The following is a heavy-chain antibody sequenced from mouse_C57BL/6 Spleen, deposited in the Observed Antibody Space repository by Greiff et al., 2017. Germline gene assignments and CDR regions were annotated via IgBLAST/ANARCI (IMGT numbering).Heavy chain of an antibody. CDR1: GFTFSSYA. D-gene: IGHD1-1*01. Sequence: EVKLMESGGGLVKPGGSLKLSCAASGFTFSSYAMSWVRQTPEKRLEWVATISDGGSYTYYPDNVKGRFTISRDNAKNNLYLQMSHLKSEDTAMYYCARERTTTVVANLYWYFDVWGTGTTVTVSS. CDR3: ARERTTTVVANLYWYFDV. J-gene: IGHJ1*03. CDR2: ISDGGSYT. V-gene: IGHV5-4*01.